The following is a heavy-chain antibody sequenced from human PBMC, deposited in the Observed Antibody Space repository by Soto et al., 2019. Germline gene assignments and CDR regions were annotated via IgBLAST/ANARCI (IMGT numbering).Heavy chain of an antibody. CDR2: IKQDGSEK. CDR3: ARAPTTVTTPFDY. J-gene: IGHJ4*02. Sequence: PGGSLRLSCAASGFTFSSYWMSWVRQAPGKGLEWVANIKQDGSEKYYVDSVKGRFTISRDNAKNSLYLQMNSLRAEDTAVYYCARAPTTVTTPFDYWGQGTLVTV. CDR1: GFTFSSYW. V-gene: IGHV3-7*03. D-gene: IGHD4-17*01.